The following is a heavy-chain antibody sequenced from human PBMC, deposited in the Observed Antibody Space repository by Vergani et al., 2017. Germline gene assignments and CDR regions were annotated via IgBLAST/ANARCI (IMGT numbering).Heavy chain of an antibody. J-gene: IGHJ4*02. V-gene: IGHV4-61*02. CDR1: GGSISSSSYY. Sequence: QLQLQESGPGLVKPSETLSLTCTVSGGSISSSSYYWSWIRQPAGKGLEWIGGIYTSGSTNYNPSLKSRVTISVDTSKNQFSLKLSSVTAADTAVYYCARALTGSGWYYFDYWGQGTLVTVSS. CDR2: IYTSGST. CDR3: ARALTGSGWYYFDY. D-gene: IGHD6-19*01.